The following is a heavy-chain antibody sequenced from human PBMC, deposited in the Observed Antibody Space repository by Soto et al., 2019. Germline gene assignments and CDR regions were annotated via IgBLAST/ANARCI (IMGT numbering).Heavy chain of an antibody. CDR3: AAGGSGYYAN. J-gene: IGHJ4*02. CDR2: IRTDGTYA. Sequence: EVQLVESGGDLVQPGGSLRPSCAAPGFTFSTYGINWDRQAPGKGLLWVSRIRTDGTYATYADSVKGRFTISRDNAKNTLYLQMNSLRVEDAAVYYCAAGGSGYYANWGQGTLVTVSS. V-gene: IGHV3-74*01. D-gene: IGHD3-22*01. CDR1: GFTFSTYG.